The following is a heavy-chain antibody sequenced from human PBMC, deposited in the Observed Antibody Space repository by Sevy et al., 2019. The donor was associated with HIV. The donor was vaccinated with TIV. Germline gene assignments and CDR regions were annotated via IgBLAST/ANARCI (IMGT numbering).Heavy chain of an antibody. Sequence: GGSLRLSCAASGFTFSSYWMSWVRQAPGKGLEWVANIKQDGSEKYYVDSVKGRFTISRDNAKNSLYLQMNSLGAEDTAVYYCARVLYYYGSGSSIFDYWGQEPWSPSPQ. CDR1: GFTFSSYW. J-gene: IGHJ4*01. V-gene: IGHV3-7*01. D-gene: IGHD3-10*01. CDR2: IKQDGSEK. CDR3: ARVLYYYGSGSSIFDY.